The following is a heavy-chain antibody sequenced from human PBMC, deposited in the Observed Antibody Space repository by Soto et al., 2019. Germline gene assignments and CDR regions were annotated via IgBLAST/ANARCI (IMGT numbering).Heavy chain of an antibody. CDR1: GFTFNTYD. J-gene: IGHJ5*02. Sequence: EVQLVESGGGLVKPGGSLRLSCAASGFTFNTYDMNWVRQAPGKGLEWVSSITTSSDYIYYADSLKGRSTISRDNAKNSLFLQMNSLRAEDTAVYYCVRSGTARLLRHSWFDTWGQGTLVTVSS. D-gene: IGHD2-21*01. V-gene: IGHV3-21*01. CDR3: VRSGTARLLRHSWFDT. CDR2: ITTSSDYI.